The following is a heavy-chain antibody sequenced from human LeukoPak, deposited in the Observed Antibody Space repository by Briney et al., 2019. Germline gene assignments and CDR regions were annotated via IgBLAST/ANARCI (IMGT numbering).Heavy chain of an antibody. CDR2: INAFNGKT. J-gene: IGHJ4*02. CDR1: GSTFINYA. D-gene: IGHD6-13*01. CDR3: GRGPRAAADDY. Sequence: GDSVKVSCKASGSTFINYAINWGRQAPRQRLECVGWINAFNGKTKYSPTLQGRVSITRDTSASTAYMELSSLTSEDTAVYYCGRGPRAAADDYWGQGTLVTVSS. V-gene: IGHV1-3*01.